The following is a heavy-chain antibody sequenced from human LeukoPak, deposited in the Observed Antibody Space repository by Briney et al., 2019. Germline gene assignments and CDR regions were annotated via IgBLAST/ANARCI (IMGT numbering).Heavy chain of an antibody. CDR2: IYTSGST. Sequence: SETLSLTCTVSSGSISSYYWSWIRQPAGKGLEWIGRIYTSGSTNYNPSLKSRVTISVDTSKNQFSLKLSSVTAADTAVYYCARHRSRIAAKGPFDPWGQGTLVTVSS. V-gene: IGHV4-4*07. CDR1: SGSISSYY. D-gene: IGHD6-6*01. CDR3: ARHRSRIAAKGPFDP. J-gene: IGHJ5*02.